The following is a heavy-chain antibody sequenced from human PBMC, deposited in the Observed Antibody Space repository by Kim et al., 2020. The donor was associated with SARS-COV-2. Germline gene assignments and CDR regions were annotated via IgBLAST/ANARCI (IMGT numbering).Heavy chain of an antibody. J-gene: IGHJ3*01. CDR2: IDPT. CDR1: GYSFTSYL. D-gene: IGHD3-22*01. V-gene: IGHV5-10-1*01. CDR3: ARRGGMGTHDMFDV. Sequence: GESLKISCKASGYSFTSYLINWVRQVPGKGLEWMGRIDPTDNSPSFQGHVTISADKSTNTVYLQWTSLKASDTAIYYCARRGGMGTHDMFDVWGQGTRVIVSS.